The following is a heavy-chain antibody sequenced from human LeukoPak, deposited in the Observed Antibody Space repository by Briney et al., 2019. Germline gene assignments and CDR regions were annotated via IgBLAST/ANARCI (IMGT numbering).Heavy chain of an antibody. CDR2: IIPIFGTA. D-gene: IGHD3-22*01. CDR1: GGTFSSYA. CDR3: ARDRALLYYYDSSGYSSDAFDI. V-gene: IGHV1-69*05. J-gene: IGHJ3*02. Sequence: SVKVSCKASGGTFSSYAISWVRRAPGQGLEWMGGIIPIFGTANYAQKFQGRVTITTDESTSTAYMELSSLRSEDTAVYYCARDRALLYYYDSSGYSSDAFDIWGQGTMVTVSS.